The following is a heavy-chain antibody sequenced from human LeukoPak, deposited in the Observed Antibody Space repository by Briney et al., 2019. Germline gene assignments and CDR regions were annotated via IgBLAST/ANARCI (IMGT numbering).Heavy chain of an antibody. V-gene: IGHV4-61*02. CDR1: GGSISSGSYY. Sequence: SETLSLTCTVSGGSISSGSYYWSWIRQPDGKGLEWIGRIYTSGSTNYNPSLKSRVTISVDTSKNQFSLKLSSVTAADTAVYYCARVSYGDSYYFDYWGQGTLVTVSS. CDR2: IYTSGST. J-gene: IGHJ4*02. CDR3: ARVSYGDSYYFDY. D-gene: IGHD4-17*01.